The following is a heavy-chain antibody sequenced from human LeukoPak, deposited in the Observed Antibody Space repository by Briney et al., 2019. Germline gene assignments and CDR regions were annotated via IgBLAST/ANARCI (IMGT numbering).Heavy chain of an antibody. D-gene: IGHD6-13*01. Sequence: GESLKISCKGSGYSFTSYWISWVRQMPGKGLEWMGRIDPSDSYTNYSPSFQGHVTISADKSISTAYLQWSSLKASDTAMYYCARQGSSWRVNNWFDPWGQGTLVTVSS. CDR2: IDPSDSYT. CDR1: GYSFTSYW. CDR3: ARQGSSWRVNNWFDP. J-gene: IGHJ5*02. V-gene: IGHV5-10-1*01.